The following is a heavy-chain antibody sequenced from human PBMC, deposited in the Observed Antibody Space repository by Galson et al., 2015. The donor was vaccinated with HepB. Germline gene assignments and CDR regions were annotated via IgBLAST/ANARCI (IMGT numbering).Heavy chain of an antibody. CDR2: ISAYNGNT. D-gene: IGHD6-13*01. V-gene: IGHV1-18*01. J-gene: IGHJ4*03. Sequence: QSGAEVKKPGASVKVSCTASGYTFTNYNINWVRQAPGQGLQWMGWISAYNGNTNYAQKFQGRVTMTTDTSTRTAYMELRSLKFDDTAVYYFARLGTAAGFLRHWGHGTLVTVSS. CDR1: GYTFTNYN. CDR3: ARLGTAAGFLRH.